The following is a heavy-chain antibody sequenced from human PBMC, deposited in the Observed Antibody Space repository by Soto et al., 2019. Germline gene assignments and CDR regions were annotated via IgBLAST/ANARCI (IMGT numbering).Heavy chain of an antibody. J-gene: IGHJ4*02. CDR1: GGSFSGYY. CDR2: INHSGST. CDR3: ARGGVVVPAAIRGYFDY. Sequence: SETLSLTCAVYGGSFSGYYWSWIRQPPGKGLEWIGEINHSGSTNYNPSLKSRVTISVDTSKNQFSLKLSSVTAADTAVYYCARGGVVVPAAIRGYFDYWGQGTRVTVAS. V-gene: IGHV4-34*01. D-gene: IGHD2-2*02.